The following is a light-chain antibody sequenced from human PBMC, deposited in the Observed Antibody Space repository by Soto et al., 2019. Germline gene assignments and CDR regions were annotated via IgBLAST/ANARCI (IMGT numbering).Light chain of an antibody. J-gene: IGKJ4*01. CDR3: LQYNVYPLS. Sequence: DIQMTQSPSTLSASVGDRVTITCRANQNVNRWLAWYQQRPGKAPNLLIHKASTLEVGVPSRFSGSASGTEFTLTISSLQPDDFAVYFCLQYNVYPLSFGGGTKVDIK. V-gene: IGKV1-5*03. CDR1: QNVNRW. CDR2: KAS.